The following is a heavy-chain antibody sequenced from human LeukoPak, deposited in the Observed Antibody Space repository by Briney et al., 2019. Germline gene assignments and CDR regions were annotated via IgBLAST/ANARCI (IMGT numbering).Heavy chain of an antibody. D-gene: IGHD5-12*01. V-gene: IGHV3-48*03. CDR1: GFTFSSYE. Sequence: GGSLRLSCAASGFTFSSYEMNRVRQAPGKGLEWVSYISSSGSTIYYADSVKGRFTISRDNAKNSLYLQMNSLRAEDAAVYYCARGPSGYHNTGGQGTLVTVSS. J-gene: IGHJ4*02. CDR2: ISSSGSTI. CDR3: ARGPSGYHNT.